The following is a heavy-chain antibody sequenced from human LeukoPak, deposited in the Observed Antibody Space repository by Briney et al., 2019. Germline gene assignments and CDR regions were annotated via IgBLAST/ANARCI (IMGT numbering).Heavy chain of an antibody. D-gene: IGHD6-6*01. CDR3: ARLGGGDSSSSGYYYYYYYMDV. CDR1: GGSISSSSYY. V-gene: IGHV4-39*01. J-gene: IGHJ6*03. CDR2: IYYSGST. Sequence: NASETLSLTCTVSGGSISSSSYYWGWIRQPPGKGLEWIGSIYYSGSTYYNPSLKSRVTISVDTSKNQFSLKLSSVTAADTAVYYCARLGGGDSSSSGYYYYYYYMDVWGKGTTVTVSS.